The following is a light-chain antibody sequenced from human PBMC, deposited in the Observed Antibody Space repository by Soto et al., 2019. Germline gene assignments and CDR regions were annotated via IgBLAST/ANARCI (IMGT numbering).Light chain of an antibody. Sequence: QSALTQPRSVSGSPGQSVTISCTGTSSDVGGYNYVSWYQQHPGKAPKLMIYDVNKRPSGVPDRFSGSKSDNTASLTISGLQAEDEADYYCAAWDDSLNGLVFGGGTKLTVL. CDR1: SSDVGGYNY. CDR3: AAWDDSLNGLV. CDR2: DVN. J-gene: IGLJ2*01. V-gene: IGLV2-11*01.